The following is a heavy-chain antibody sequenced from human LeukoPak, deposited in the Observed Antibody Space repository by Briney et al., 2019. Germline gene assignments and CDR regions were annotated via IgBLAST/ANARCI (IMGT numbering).Heavy chain of an antibody. D-gene: IGHD3-10*01. CDR1: GGSISSYY. J-gene: IGHJ3*02. CDR3: ARDRRWFGFDI. CDR2: IYTSGNT. V-gene: IGHV4-4*07. Sequence: SETLSLTCTVSGGSISSYYWSWIRQSAAKGLEWIGRIYTSGNTNYNPSLKSRVTMSVDTSKNQFSLKLSSVTAADTAVYYCARDRRWFGFDIWGQGTMVTVSS.